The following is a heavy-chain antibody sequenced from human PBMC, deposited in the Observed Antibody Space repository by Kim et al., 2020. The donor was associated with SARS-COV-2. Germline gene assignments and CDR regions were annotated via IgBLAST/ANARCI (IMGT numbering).Heavy chain of an antibody. CDR3: AQDRGGDGFDQEAFYY. D-gene: IGHD3-10*01. Sequence: GGSLRLSCAASGYTFTNHAMTWVRQAPGKGLEWVSTISGSGASAYYADSVKGRFTISRDNSKNTLYLQMNSLRAEDTAVYYCAQDRGGDGFDQEAFYYWG. CDR1: GYTFTNHA. J-gene: IGHJ4*01. V-gene: IGHV3-23*01. CDR2: ISGSGASA.